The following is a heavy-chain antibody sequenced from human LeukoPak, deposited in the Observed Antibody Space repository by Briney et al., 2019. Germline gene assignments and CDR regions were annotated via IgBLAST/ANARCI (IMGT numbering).Heavy chain of an antibody. V-gene: IGHV1-3*01. CDR3: ASTIGYSSGWSHAAFDI. D-gene: IGHD6-19*01. CDR1: GYTFTSYA. CDR2: INAGNGNT. Sequence: ASVKVSCMASGYTFTSYAMHWVRQAPGQRLEWMGWINAGNGNTKYSQEFQGRVTVTRDTSASTAYMELSSLRSEDTAVYYCASTIGYSSGWSHAAFDIWGQGTMVTVSS. J-gene: IGHJ3*02.